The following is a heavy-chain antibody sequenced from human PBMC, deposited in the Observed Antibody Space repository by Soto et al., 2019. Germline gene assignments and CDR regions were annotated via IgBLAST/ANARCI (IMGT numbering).Heavy chain of an antibody. V-gene: IGHV4-59*01. CDR3: ARGHDFWSGYYPHENYYYYYMDV. CDR2: IYYSGST. D-gene: IGHD3-3*01. J-gene: IGHJ6*03. CDR1: GGSISSYY. Sequence: SETLSLTCTVSGGSISSYYWSWIRQPPGKGLEWIGYIYYSGSTNYNPSLKSRVTISVDTSKNQFSLKLSSVTAADTAVYYCARGHDFWSGYYPHENYYYYYMDVWGKGTTVTVSS.